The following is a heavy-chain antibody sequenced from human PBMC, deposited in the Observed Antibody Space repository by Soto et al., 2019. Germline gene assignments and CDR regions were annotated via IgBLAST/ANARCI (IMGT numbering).Heavy chain of an antibody. CDR2: VYYSGSS. D-gene: IGHD3-22*01. CDR1: GGSISSYY. J-gene: IGHJ4*02. Sequence: SETLSLTCTVSGGSISSYYWSWIRQPPGKGLEYIGYVYYSGSSHYNHSLNSRVTISADTSKNQISLRLSSVTAADTAVYYCARRRYYYDSSGPIWFFDFWGQGALVTVSS. CDR3: ARRRYYYDSSGPIWFFDF. V-gene: IGHV4-59*08.